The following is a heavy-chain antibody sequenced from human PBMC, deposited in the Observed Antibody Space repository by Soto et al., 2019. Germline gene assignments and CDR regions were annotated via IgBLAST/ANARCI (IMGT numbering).Heavy chain of an antibody. J-gene: IGHJ4*02. CDR3: ARDLTTYYDFWSGYLSFDY. V-gene: IGHV1-18*01. CDR1: GYTFTSYG. D-gene: IGHD3-3*01. CDR2: ISAYNGNT. Sequence: AAVKVSCKASGYTFTSYGISWVRQAPGQGLEWMGWISAYNGNTNYAQKLQGRVTMTTDTSTSTAYMELRSLRSDDTAVYYCARDLTTYYDFWSGYLSFDYWGQGTLVTVSS.